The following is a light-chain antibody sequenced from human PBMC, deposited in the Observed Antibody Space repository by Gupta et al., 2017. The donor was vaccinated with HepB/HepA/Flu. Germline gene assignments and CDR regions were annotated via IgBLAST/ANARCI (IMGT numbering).Light chain of an antibody. J-gene: IGLJ3*02. Sequence: QAGPTQPPSMSKGLKQTTQLPCTGNSNNVGYQGAPWLQQQQGHPPKLLSYRNNSRPSGISERFSASRSGNTASLTITGLQPEDGADYYCSAWDSSLSAWVFGGGTKLTVL. CDR1: SNNVGYQG. CDR3: SAWDSSLSAWV. V-gene: IGLV10-54*04. CDR2: RNN.